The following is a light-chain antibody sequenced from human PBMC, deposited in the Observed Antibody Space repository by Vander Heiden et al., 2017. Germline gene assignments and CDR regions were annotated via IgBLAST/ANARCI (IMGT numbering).Light chain of an antibody. CDR3: QQDYSSWT. CDR1: NSVLYSSNNKNY. CDR2: WAS. V-gene: IGKV4-1*01. J-gene: IGKJ1*01. Sequence: DIVMTQSPDSLAASLGEWATINCKSSNSVLYSSNNKNYLAWYQQKPGQPPKLLIYWASTREYGVPDRFSGSGSGTDFTLTSSSQQAEDVAVYYWQQDYSSWTFGQGTKVEIK.